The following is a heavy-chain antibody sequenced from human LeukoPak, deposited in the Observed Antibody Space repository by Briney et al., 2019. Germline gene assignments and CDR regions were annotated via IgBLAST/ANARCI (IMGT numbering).Heavy chain of an antibody. D-gene: IGHD3-10*01. V-gene: IGHV3-21*04. J-gene: IGHJ4*02. CDR3: ARAGNLWFGETDRWLYFDY. CDR2: IDSSGGYM. CDR1: GFTFNTYS. Sequence: GGSLRLSCEASGFTFNTYSMNWARQAPGKGLEWVSSIDSSGGYMFYADSVKGRFTISRDNAKNSLYLQMNSLRAEDTALYYCARAGNLWFGETDRWLYFDYWGQGTPVTVSS.